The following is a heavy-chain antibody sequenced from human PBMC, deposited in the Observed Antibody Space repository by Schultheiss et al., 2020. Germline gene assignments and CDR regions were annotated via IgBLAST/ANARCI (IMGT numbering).Heavy chain of an antibody. D-gene: IGHD2-8*01. J-gene: IGHJ6*02. Sequence: ASVKVSCKASGYSFTTYGMNWVPQAPGQGLEWMGWFNTYTGNPTYAQGFTGRFVFSMDTSASTAYLQISSLKAEDMAMYYCARNGAPPYGMDVWGQGTTVTVSS. CDR1: GYSFTTYG. V-gene: IGHV7-81*01. CDR2: FNTYTGNP. CDR3: ARNGAPPYGMDV.